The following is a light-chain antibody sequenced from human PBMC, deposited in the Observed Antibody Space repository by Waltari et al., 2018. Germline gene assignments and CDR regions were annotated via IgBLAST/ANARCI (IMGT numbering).Light chain of an antibody. V-gene: IGKV3-20*01. CDR3: QQYGSSRGTWT. J-gene: IGKJ1*01. Sequence: EIVLTQSPGTLSLSPGERATLSCRASQSVSSSYLAWYQQKPGQAPRLLIYGASSRATGIPDRFSGSGSGTDVTLTISRLEPEDFAVYYCQQYGSSRGTWTFGQGTKVEIK. CDR2: GAS. CDR1: QSVSSSY.